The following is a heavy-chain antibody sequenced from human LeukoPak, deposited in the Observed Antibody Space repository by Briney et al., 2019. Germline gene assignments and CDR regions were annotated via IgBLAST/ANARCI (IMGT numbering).Heavy chain of an antibody. CDR2: ISDIGSI. Sequence: PSETLSLTCTVSGGSISSYYWSWIRQPPGKGLEWIAYISDIGSINYNPSLKSRVTISLDTSKDQFSLKLSSVTAADTAVYYCAGHHPRNTVDFWGQGTLVTVSS. CDR1: GGSISSYY. J-gene: IGHJ4*02. CDR3: AGHHPRNTVDF. V-gene: IGHV4-59*08. D-gene: IGHD2-8*02.